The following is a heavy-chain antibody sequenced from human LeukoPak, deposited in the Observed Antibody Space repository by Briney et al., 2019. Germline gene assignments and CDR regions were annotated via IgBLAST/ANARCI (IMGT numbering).Heavy chain of an antibody. CDR3: ATPPECSSGSCLSY. V-gene: IGHV1-2*06. J-gene: IGHJ4*02. D-gene: IGHD2-15*01. CDR2: INPNSGGT. Sequence: ASVKVSCKASGYTFTGYYMHWVRQAPGQGLEWMGRINPNSGGTNYAQKFQGRVTMTGDTSISTAYMELSSLRFDDTAVYYCATPPECSSGSCLSYWGQGTLVTVSS. CDR1: GYTFTGYY.